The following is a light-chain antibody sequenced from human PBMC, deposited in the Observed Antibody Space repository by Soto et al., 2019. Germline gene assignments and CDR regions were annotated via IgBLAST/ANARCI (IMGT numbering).Light chain of an antibody. CDR2: KAS. CDR1: QSISSW. CDR3: QLSFP. J-gene: IGKJ3*01. Sequence: DIQMTQSPSTLSASVGDRVTITCRASQSISSWLAWYQQKPGKAPKLLIYKASSLESGVPSRLRGRGSGTVFTLTSSSLQPDDFATYYCQLSFPFGPGTKEDIQ. V-gene: IGKV1-5*03.